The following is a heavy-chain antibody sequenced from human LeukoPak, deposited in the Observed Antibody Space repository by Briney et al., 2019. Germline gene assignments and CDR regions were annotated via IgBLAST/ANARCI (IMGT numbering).Heavy chain of an antibody. CDR2: LSYTGKT. CDR1: GVSVSTSH. CDR3: SEGCFEPLDH. J-gene: IGHJ4*02. V-gene: IGHV4-59*02. D-gene: IGHD2-15*01. Sequence: PSETLSLTCNLSGVSVSTSHWNLVRQRPGKGLEWIGCLSYTGKTDYNPSLKSRVSISLGSSNNHFSLKLTSVTAADTAVYYCSEGCFEPLDHWGQGILVTVSS.